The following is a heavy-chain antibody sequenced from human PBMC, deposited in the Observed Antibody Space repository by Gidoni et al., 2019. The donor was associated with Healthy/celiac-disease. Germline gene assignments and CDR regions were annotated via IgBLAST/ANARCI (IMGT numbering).Heavy chain of an antibody. CDR2: IYYRGST. CDR1: GGSFRSYY. CDR3: ARDLRGYSYQ. Sequence: QVQLQESGPGLVHPSESQSLLCTVSGGSFRSYYWSWLRQPPGKGLEWIGYIYYRGSTNYNPPRKSRVTISVDTSKNQFSLKLSSVTAADTAVYYCARDLRGYSYQWGQGTLVTVSS. D-gene: IGHD5-18*01. J-gene: IGHJ4*02. V-gene: IGHV4-59*01.